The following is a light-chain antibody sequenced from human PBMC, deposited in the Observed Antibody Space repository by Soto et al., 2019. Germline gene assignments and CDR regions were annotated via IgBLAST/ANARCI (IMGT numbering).Light chain of an antibody. V-gene: IGLV3-21*04. CDR2: YDS. J-gene: IGLJ1*01. CDR3: QVWDSSSDQCV. CDR1: NIGIKT. Sequence: SYELTQPPSVSVAPGKTARISCGGNNIGIKTVHWYQQKPGQAPVLVIYYDSDRPSGIPERFSGSNSGNTATLTISRVEAGDEADYYCQVWDSSSDQCVFGPGTKLTVL.